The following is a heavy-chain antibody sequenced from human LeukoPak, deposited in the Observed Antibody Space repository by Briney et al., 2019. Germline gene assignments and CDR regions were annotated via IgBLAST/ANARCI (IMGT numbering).Heavy chain of an antibody. CDR2: ISSSSSYI. J-gene: IGHJ4*02. CDR3: ARDRGYCSGGSCYEFDY. V-gene: IGHV3-21*01. D-gene: IGHD2-15*01. CDR1: GFTFSSYS. Sequence: PGGSLRLSCAASGFTFSSYSMNWVRQAPGKGLEWVSSISSSSSYIYYADSVKGRFTISRDNAKNSLYLQMNSLRAEDTAVYYCARDRGYCSGGSCYEFDYWGQGTLVTVSS.